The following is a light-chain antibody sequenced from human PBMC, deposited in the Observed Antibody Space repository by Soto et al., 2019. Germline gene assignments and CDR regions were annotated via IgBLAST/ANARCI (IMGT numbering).Light chain of an antibody. CDR2: EVS. CDR3: SSYSSTSTPWV. CDR1: SSDVGTYNF. Sequence: QSALTQPASVSGSPGQSITISCTGTSSDVGTYNFVSWYQQHPGKAPKLMIYEVSSRPSGVSNRFSGSKSGNTASLTISGLQVEDEADYYCSSYSSTSTPWVFGGGTQLTV. J-gene: IGLJ3*02. V-gene: IGLV2-14*01.